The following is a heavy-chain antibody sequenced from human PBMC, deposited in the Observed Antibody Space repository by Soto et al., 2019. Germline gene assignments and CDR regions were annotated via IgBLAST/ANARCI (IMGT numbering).Heavy chain of an antibody. J-gene: IGHJ4*02. CDR2: ISYDGSNK. Sequence: LRLSCAASGFTFSSYAMHWVRQAPGKGLEWVAVISYDGSNKYYADSVKGRFTISRDNSKNTLYLQMNSLRAEDTAVYYCASGIAAADYFDYWGQGTLVTVSS. D-gene: IGHD6-13*01. CDR1: GFTFSSYA. V-gene: IGHV3-30-3*01. CDR3: ASGIAAADYFDY.